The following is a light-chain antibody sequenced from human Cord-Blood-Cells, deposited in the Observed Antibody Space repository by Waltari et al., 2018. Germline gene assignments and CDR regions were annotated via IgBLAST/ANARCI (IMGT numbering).Light chain of an antibody. Sequence: SYVLTQPPSVSLAPGKTSRITRGGNNIRSKRVHWYQQKPGQAPVLVIYYDSDRPSGIPERFSGSNSGNTATLTISRVEAGDEADYYCQVWDSSSDHWVFGGGTKLTVL. V-gene: IGLV3-21*04. J-gene: IGLJ3*02. CDR1: NIRSKR. CDR3: QVWDSSSDHWV. CDR2: YDS.